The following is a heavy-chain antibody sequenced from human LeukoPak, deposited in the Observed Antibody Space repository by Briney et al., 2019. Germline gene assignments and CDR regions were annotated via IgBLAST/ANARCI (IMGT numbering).Heavy chain of an antibody. D-gene: IGHD6-13*01. CDR3: AKSQQDWFDP. J-gene: IGHJ5*02. CDR1: GYTYTSYG. Sequence: ASVKVSCKASGYTYTSYGISWVRQAPGQGLEWMGWISAYNGDTHYAQKSQGRVTMTTETSTSTAYMESRSLRSDDTAVYYCAKSQQDWFDPWGRGTLVTVSS. CDR2: ISAYNGDT. V-gene: IGHV1-18*01.